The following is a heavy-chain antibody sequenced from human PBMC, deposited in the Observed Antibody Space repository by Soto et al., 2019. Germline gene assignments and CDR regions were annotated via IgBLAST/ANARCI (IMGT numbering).Heavy chain of an antibody. CDR1: RISFSNYW. CDR2: IKEDGSEK. J-gene: IGHJ4*02. Sequence: GGSLRLSCAASRISFSNYWMSWVRQAPGKGLEWVANIKEDGSEKFYVDSVKGRFTISRDNAKKSLYLQMNSLRAEDTAVYYYAKDAGYFEYWGQGTLVTVYS. CDR3: AKDAGYFEY. V-gene: IGHV3-7*01.